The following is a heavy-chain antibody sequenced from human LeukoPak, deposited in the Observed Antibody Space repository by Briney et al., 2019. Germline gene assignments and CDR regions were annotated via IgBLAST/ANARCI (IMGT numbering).Heavy chain of an antibody. Sequence: ASVKVSCKASGYTFTSYDINWVRQATGQGLEWMGWMNPNSANTGYAQKFQGRVTMTRNTSISTAYMEPSSLGSEDTAVYYCARLASSSWPLYYYYGMDVWGRGTTVTVSS. CDR3: ARLASSSWPLYYYYGMDV. J-gene: IGHJ6*02. D-gene: IGHD6-13*01. CDR2: MNPNSANT. V-gene: IGHV1-8*01. CDR1: GYTFTSYD.